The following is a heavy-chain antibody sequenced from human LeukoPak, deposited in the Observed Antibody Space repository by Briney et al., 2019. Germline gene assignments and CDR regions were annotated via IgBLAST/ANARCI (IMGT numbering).Heavy chain of an antibody. CDR1: GYTLTSYA. CDR3: ARGKGSSSWYVAPYNWFDP. V-gene: IGHV1-3*01. CDR2: INAGNGNT. D-gene: IGHD6-13*01. J-gene: IGHJ5*02. Sequence: ASVKVSCKASGYTLTSYAMHWVRQAPGQRLEWMGWINAGNGNTKYSQKFQGRVTITRDTSASTAYMELSSLRSEDTAVYYCARGKGSSSWYVAPYNWFDPWGQGTLVTVSS.